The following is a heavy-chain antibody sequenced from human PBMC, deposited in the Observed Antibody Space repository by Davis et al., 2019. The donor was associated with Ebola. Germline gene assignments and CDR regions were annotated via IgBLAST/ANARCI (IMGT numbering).Heavy chain of an antibody. Sequence: GESLKITCAASGFTFSNAWMSWVRQAPGKGLEWVGRIKSKTDGGTTDYAAPVKGRFTISRDDSKNTLYLQMNSLKTEDTAVYYCTSILVVVAAGDYYYYYGMDVWGQGTTVTVSS. D-gene: IGHD2-15*01. V-gene: IGHV3-15*01. CDR1: GFTFSNAW. CDR2: IKSKTDGGTT. CDR3: TSILVVVAAGDYYYYYGMDV. J-gene: IGHJ6*02.